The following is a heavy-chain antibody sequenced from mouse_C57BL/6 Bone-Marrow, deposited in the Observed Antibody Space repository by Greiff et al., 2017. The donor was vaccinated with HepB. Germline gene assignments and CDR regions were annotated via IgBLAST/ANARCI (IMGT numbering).Heavy chain of an antibody. CDR1: GYSIPSDY. J-gene: IGHJ1*03. Sequence: VMLVESGPGLAKPSQTLSLTCSVTGYSIPSDYWNWIRKFPGNKLEYMGYISYSGSTYYIPSLKSRISITRYTSKNQYYLQLNSLTTEDTSTYSCARFTTVVATDWYFDVWGTGTTVTVSS. V-gene: IGHV3-8*01. D-gene: IGHD1-1*01. CDR3: ARFTTVVATDWYFDV. CDR2: ISYSGST.